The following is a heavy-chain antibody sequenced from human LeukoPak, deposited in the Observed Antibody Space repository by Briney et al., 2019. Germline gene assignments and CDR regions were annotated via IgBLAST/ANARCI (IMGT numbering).Heavy chain of an antibody. CDR3: ARGYYDSSGYYYFDY. V-gene: IGHV4-59*01. J-gene: IGHJ4*02. Sequence: TSETLSLTCTVSGGSISSYYWSWIRQPPGKGLEWIAYSYYSGSLNYNPSLKSRVTISVNTSKNQFSLKLSSVTAADTAVYYCARGYYDSSGYYYFDYWGQGTLVTVSS. CDR1: GGSISSYY. D-gene: IGHD3-22*01. CDR2: SYYSGSL.